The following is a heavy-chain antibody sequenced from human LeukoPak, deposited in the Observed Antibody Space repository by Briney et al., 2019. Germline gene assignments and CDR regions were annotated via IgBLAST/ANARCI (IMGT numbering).Heavy chain of an antibody. D-gene: IGHD1-1*01. J-gene: IGHJ6*03. V-gene: IGHV3-13*01. CDR2: IGTASDT. CDR1: GFTFSSFD. CDR3: ARGPPRGKYYYMDV. Sequence: GGSLRLSCAASGFTFSSFDMHWVRQPTGHGLEWVSTIGTASDTYYPGSVEGRFTLSRDNAKNSLYLQMNSLTAGDTAVYYCARGPPRGKYYYMDVWGKGTTVTVSS.